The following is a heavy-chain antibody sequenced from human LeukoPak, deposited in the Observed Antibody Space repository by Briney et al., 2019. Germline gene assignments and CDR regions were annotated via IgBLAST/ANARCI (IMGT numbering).Heavy chain of an antibody. D-gene: IGHD3-10*01. V-gene: IGHV4-39*01. Sequence: KPSETLSLTCTVSGGSISSSNHYWGWIRQPPGKGLEWIGSIYYSGSTYYNPSLKSRVTISVATSKNQFSLKLRSATAADTAVYYCARHRGYYGSGSKVDYWGQGTLVTVSS. CDR1: GGSISSSNHY. CDR2: IYYSGST. CDR3: ARHRGYYGSGSKVDY. J-gene: IGHJ4*02.